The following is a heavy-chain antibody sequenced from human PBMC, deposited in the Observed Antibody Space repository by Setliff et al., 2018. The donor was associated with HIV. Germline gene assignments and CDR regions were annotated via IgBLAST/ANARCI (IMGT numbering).Heavy chain of an antibody. J-gene: IGHJ3*01. Sequence: KPSETLSLTCTVSGDSISSGTYYWSWIRQPAGKGLEWIGRIYSSGSTNYNPSLESRVTISVDTSKNQFSLKLNSVTAADTAVYYCARDDGGYNYAEAFDVWGQGTMVTVSS. D-gene: IGHD3-16*01. CDR2: IYSSGST. CDR3: ARDDGGYNYAEAFDV. CDR1: GDSISSGTYY. V-gene: IGHV4-61*02.